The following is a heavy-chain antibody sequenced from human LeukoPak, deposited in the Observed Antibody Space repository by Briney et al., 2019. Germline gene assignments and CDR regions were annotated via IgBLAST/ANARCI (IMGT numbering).Heavy chain of an antibody. CDR1: GGTLSSYA. Sequence: ASVKVSCKASGGTLSSYAISWVRQAPGQGLEWMGRIIPILGIANYAQKFQGRVTITADKSTSTAYMELSSLRSEDTAVYYCARAASYGSGSPEGYWGQGTLVTVSS. CDR3: ARAASYGSGSPEGY. D-gene: IGHD3-10*01. CDR2: IIPILGIA. V-gene: IGHV1-69*04. J-gene: IGHJ4*02.